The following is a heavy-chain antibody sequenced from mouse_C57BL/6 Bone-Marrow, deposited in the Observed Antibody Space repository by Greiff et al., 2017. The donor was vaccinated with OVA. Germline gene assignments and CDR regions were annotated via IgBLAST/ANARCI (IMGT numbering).Heavy chain of an antibody. J-gene: IGHJ3*01. Sequence: QVHVKQSGPELVKPGASVKISCKASGYAFSSSWMNWVKQRPGKGLEWIGRIYPGDGDTNYNGKFKGKATLTADKSSSTAYMQLSSLTSEDSAVYFCARYYYGSSWFAYWGQGTLVTVSA. V-gene: IGHV1-82*01. D-gene: IGHD1-1*01. CDR1: GYAFSSSW. CDR2: IYPGDGDT. CDR3: ARYYYGSSWFAY.